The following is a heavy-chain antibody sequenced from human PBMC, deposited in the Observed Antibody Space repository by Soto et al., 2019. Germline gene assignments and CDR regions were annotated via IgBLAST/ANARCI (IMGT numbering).Heavy chain of an antibody. J-gene: IGHJ4*02. CDR3: ASQDCGGDCRFDY. CDR2: IYHSGST. V-gene: IGHV4-30-2*01. CDR1: GGSISSGGYS. D-gene: IGHD2-21*02. Sequence: QLQLQESGSGLVKPSQTLSLTCAVSGGSISSGGYSWSWIRQPPGKGLEWIGYIYHSGSTYYNPSLTSRVTISVDRSKNQFSLKLSSVTAADTAVYYCASQDCGGDCRFDYWGQGTLVTVSS.